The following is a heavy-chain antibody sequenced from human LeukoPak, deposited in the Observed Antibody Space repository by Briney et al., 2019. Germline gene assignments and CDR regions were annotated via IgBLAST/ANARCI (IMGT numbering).Heavy chain of an antibody. D-gene: IGHD6-13*01. Sequence: SQTLSLTCTVSGGSISSGSYYWSWIRQPAGKGLEWIGRIYTSGSTYYNPSLKSRVTISVDRSKNQFSLKLSSVTAADTAVYYCARIASAPGVWGGSYYFDYWGQGTLVTVSS. J-gene: IGHJ4*02. CDR1: GGSISSGSYY. CDR2: IYTSGST. CDR3: ARIASAPGVWGGSYYFDY. V-gene: IGHV4-61*02.